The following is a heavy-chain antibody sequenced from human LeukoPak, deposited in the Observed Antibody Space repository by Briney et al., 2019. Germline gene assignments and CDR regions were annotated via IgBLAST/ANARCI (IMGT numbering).Heavy chain of an antibody. CDR3: AKDAQTVVVPAAHFDY. CDR2: ISYDGSNK. J-gene: IGHJ4*02. CDR1: GFTFSSYG. V-gene: IGHV3-30*18. Sequence: GGSLRLSCAASGFTFSSYGMHWVRQAPGKGLEWVAVISYDGSNKYYADSVKGRFTISRDNSKNTLYLQMNSLRAEDTAVYYCAKDAQTVVVPAAHFDYWGQGTLVTVSS. D-gene: IGHD2-2*01.